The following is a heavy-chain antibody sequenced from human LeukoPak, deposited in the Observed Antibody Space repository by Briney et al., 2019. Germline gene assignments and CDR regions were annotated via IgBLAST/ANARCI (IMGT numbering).Heavy chain of an antibody. CDR3: AKDPGVVPAHYFDY. V-gene: IGHV3-23*01. CDR2: TGSTGVST. J-gene: IGHJ4*02. Sequence: GGSLRLSCAASGFTFSSYAMNWVRQAPGKGLEWVSGTGSTGVSTFYADSVKGRFTVSRDNSKNTPSLQMNSLRAEGTAVYYCAKDPGVVPAHYFDYWGQGTLVTVSS. D-gene: IGHD2-2*01. CDR1: GFTFSSYA.